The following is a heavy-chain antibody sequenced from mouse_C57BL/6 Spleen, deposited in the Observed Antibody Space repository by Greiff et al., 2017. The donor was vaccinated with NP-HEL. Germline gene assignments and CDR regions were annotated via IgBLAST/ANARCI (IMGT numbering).Heavy chain of an antibody. J-gene: IGHJ2*01. Sequence: QVQLKQPGAELVKPGASVKLSCKASGYTFTSYWMHWVKQRPGQGLEWIGMIHPNSGSTNYNEKFKSKATLTVDKSSSTAYMQLSSLTSEDSAVYYCARRGSSGTEYFDYWGQGTTLTVSS. CDR1: GYTFTSYW. CDR2: IHPNSGST. V-gene: IGHV1-64*01. D-gene: IGHD3-2*02. CDR3: ARRGSSGTEYFDY.